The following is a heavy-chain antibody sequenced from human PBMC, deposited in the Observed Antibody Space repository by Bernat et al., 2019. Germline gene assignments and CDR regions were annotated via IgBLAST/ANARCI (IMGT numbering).Heavy chain of an antibody. CDR1: GFTFSSYA. J-gene: IGHJ4*02. D-gene: IGHD3-3*01. CDR3: AKINDFWSGYYDY. CDR2: IIGSGGST. V-gene: IGHV3-23*04. Sequence: EVQLVESGGGLVQPGGSLRLSWAASGFTFSSYAMSWVRQAPGKGLEWVSAIIGSGGSTYSADSVKGRFTISRDNSKNTLYLQMNSLRAEDTAVYYCAKINDFWSGYYDYWGQGTLVTVSS.